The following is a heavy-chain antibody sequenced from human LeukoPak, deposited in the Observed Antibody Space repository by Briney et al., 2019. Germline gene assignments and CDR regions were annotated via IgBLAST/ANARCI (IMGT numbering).Heavy chain of an antibody. D-gene: IGHD4-17*01. J-gene: IGHJ4*02. V-gene: IGHV3-15*01. CDR3: ATLTTVPSPFDY. Sequence: GGSLRLSCAASGFTFSNAWMSWVRQAPGKGLEWVGRIKRKSDGGTADYAAPVKGRFTISRDDSKNTLYMQMNSLETEDTAVYYCATLTTVPSPFDYWGEGTLVTV. CDR1: GFTFSNAW. CDR2: IKRKSDGGTA.